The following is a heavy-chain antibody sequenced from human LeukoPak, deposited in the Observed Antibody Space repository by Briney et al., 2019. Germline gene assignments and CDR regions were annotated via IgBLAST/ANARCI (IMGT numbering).Heavy chain of an antibody. Sequence: PSETLSLTCTVSGGSISSYYWSWIRQPPGKGLEWIGYIYYSGGTNYNPSLKSRVTISVDTSKNQFSLKLSSVTAADTAVYYCAREDYYGSGSQGYSCWGQGTLVTVSS. CDR2: IYYSGGT. J-gene: IGHJ4*02. CDR3: AREDYYGSGSQGYSC. D-gene: IGHD3-10*01. V-gene: IGHV4-59*01. CDR1: GGSISSYY.